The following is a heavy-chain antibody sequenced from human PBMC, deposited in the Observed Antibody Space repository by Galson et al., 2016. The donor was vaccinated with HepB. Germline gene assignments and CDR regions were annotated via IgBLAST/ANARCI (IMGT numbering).Heavy chain of an antibody. J-gene: IGHJ6*02. Sequence: PALVKPTQTLTLTCSFSGFSLNTRGVGVGWIRQPPGKALEWLAVIYWDDDKRIRPSLKSRLTITKDTSGNQVVLTLTNMDPVDTATYYCAHTAVDYSGSESPYYSHGMDVWGQGTTVTVSS. CDR3: AHTAVDYSGSESPYYSHGMDV. V-gene: IGHV2-5*02. CDR1: GFSLNTRGVG. CDR2: IYWDDDK. D-gene: IGHD3-10*01.